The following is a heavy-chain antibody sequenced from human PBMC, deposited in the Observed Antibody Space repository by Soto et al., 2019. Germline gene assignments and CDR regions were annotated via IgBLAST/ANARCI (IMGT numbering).Heavy chain of an antibody. J-gene: IGHJ5*02. D-gene: IGHD6-6*01. CDR1: GDSVSSNSSA. Sequence: PSQTLSLTFAISGDSVSSNSSAWNWIRQSPSRGLEWLGRTYYRSKWYNDYAVSVKSRITIKPDTSKNQFSLQLNSVTPEDTAVYYCAKTSIAARPRWFDPWGQGTLVTV. CDR3: AKTSIAARPRWFDP. CDR2: TYYRSKWYN. V-gene: IGHV6-1*01.